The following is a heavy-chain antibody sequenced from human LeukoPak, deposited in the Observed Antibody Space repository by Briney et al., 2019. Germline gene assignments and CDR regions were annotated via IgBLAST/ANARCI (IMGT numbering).Heavy chain of an antibody. V-gene: IGHV4-34*01. CDR3: AREDCSSTSCYWGENWFDP. J-gene: IGHJ5*02. Sequence: SETLSLTCAVYGGSFSGYYWSWIRQPPGKGLEWIGEINHSGSTNYNPSLKSRVTISVDTSKNQFSLKLSSVTAADTAVYYCAREDCSSTSCYWGENWFDPWGQGTLVTVSS. D-gene: IGHD2-2*01. CDR1: GGSFSGYY. CDR2: INHSGST.